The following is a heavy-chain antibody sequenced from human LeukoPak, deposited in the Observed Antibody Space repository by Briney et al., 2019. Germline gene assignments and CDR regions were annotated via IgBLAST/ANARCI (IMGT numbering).Heavy chain of an antibody. CDR1: GYTFTSYD. V-gene: IGHV1-8*01. CDR2: MNPNSGNT. Sequence: ASVKVSCKASGYTFTSYDINWVRQATGQGLEWMGWMNPNSGNTGYAQKFQGRVTITRNTSISTAYMELSSLRSEDTAVYYCARMITFGGVIGRASDYWGQGTLVTVSS. J-gene: IGHJ4*02. D-gene: IGHD3-16*02. CDR3: ARMITFGGVIGRASDY.